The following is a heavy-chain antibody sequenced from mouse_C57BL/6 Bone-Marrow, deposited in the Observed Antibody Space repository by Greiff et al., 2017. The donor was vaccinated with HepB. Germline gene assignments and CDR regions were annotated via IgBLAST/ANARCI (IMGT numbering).Heavy chain of an antibody. CDR1: GFTFSDYG. D-gene: IGHD2-3*01. CDR2: ISSGSSTI. CDR3: ARFGYYGPFAY. V-gene: IGHV5-17*01. J-gene: IGHJ3*01. Sequence: DVKLVESGGGLVKPGGSLKLSCAASGFTFSDYGMHWVRQAPEKGLEWVAYISSGSSTIYYADTVKGRFTISRDNAKNTLFRQMTSLRSEDTAMYYCARFGYYGPFAYWGQGTLVTVSA.